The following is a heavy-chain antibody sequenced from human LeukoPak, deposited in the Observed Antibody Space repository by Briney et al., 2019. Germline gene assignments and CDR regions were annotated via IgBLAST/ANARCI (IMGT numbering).Heavy chain of an antibody. CDR3: VKSDNIVGATYFDY. CDR2: ISRDGEST. J-gene: IGHJ4*02. CDR1: GFTFRSYA. Sequence: GGSLRLSCLASGFTFRSYAVHWVRQAPGKGLEYISSISRDGESTYYADSVEGRFTISRDNSKNTLSLHMSSLQPDDTAVYYCVKSDNIVGATYFDYWGQGTLVTVSS. D-gene: IGHD1-26*01. V-gene: IGHV3-64D*09.